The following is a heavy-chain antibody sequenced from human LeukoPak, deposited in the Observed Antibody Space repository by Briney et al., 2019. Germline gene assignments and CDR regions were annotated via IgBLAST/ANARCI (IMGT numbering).Heavy chain of an antibody. D-gene: IGHD3-16*01. CDR2: ISGSGGST. CDR1: GFTFSSYA. CDR3: AKDDDYVWGSYFYFDY. Sequence: GGSLRLSCAASGFTFSSYAMSWVRQAPGKGLEWVSAISGSGGSTYYADSVKGRFTISRDNSKNTLYLQMNSLRAEGTAVYYCAKDDDYVWGSYFYFDYWGQGTLVTVSS. V-gene: IGHV3-23*01. J-gene: IGHJ4*02.